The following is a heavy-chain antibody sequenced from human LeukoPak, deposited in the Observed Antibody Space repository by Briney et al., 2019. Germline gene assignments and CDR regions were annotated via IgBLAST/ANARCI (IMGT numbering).Heavy chain of an antibody. CDR2: INPSDGAT. CDR3: ATEQRGGLSGNLGGLFASYHTYYYMDV. J-gene: IGHJ6*03. Sequence: GASVKVSCKASGYTFTTYYIHWARQAPGQGLEWMGMINPSDGATTYAQKFQGRGTMTRDMSTTTVYMDVRTLRSEDTAVYFCATEQRGGLSGNLGGLFASYHTYYYMDVWGRGTTVTVSS. V-gene: IGHV1-46*01. D-gene: IGHD1-26*01. CDR1: GYTFTTYY.